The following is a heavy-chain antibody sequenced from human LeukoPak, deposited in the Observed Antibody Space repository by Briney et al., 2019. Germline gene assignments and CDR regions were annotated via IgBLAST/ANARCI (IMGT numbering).Heavy chain of an antibody. Sequence: SETLSLTCTLSGGSISSYYWSWIRQPPGKGLEWIRYIYYSGRTNHNPPLKSRVTISVDTPKNQFSLKLSSVAAADTAVYYCAKMLPLYYGSRRYAFDYWGGGTLVTVSS. J-gene: IGHJ4*02. CDR2: IYYSGRT. CDR1: GGSISSYY. CDR3: AKMLPLYYGSRRYAFDY. D-gene: IGHD3-10*01. V-gene: IGHV4-59*01.